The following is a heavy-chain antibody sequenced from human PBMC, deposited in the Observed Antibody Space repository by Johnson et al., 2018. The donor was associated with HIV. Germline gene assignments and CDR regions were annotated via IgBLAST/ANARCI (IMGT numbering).Heavy chain of an antibody. J-gene: IGHJ3*02. D-gene: IGHD6-19*01. V-gene: IGHV3-30*04. CDR1: GFTFSYYA. Sequence: QVQLVESGGGVVQPGRSLRLSCAASGFTFSYYAMHWVRQAPGKGLEWMAVISHDGSNRYYADSVKGRFTISRDNSKNTLYLQTNSLRGEDSAGYYCARDREYGLAWGWALDIWPRDNGLRVF. CDR3: ARDREYGLAWGWALDI. CDR2: ISHDGSNR.